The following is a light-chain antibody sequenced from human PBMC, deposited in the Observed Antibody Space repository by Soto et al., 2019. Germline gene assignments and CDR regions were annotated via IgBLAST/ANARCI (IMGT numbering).Light chain of an antibody. V-gene: IGKV3-15*01. Sequence: EIVMTQSPATLSVSPGEGATLSCRASQSVGSNLAWYQQKPGQAPRLLIYAASTRATGIPARFSGSGSGTEFTLTISSLQSEDFAVYYCQQFNNWPSLTFGGRTKVEIK. CDR3: QQFNNWPSLT. CDR1: QSVGSN. CDR2: AAS. J-gene: IGKJ4*01.